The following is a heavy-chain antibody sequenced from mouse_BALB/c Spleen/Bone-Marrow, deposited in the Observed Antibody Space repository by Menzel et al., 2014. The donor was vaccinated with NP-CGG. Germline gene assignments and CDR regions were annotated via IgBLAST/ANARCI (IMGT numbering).Heavy chain of an antibody. J-gene: IGHJ3*01. V-gene: IGHV5-6-3*01. D-gene: IGHD2-4*01. Sequence: EVQLQESGGGLVQPGGSLKLSCAASGFTFSSYGMSWVRQNIDKRLELVATIKSNGGCTYYPDSVKGRFSISRDNAKNTLYLQMSSLKSEDTAMYYCTSLSSMITAAWFAYWGQGTLVTISA. CDR1: GFTFSSYG. CDR3: TSLSSMITAAWFAY. CDR2: IKSNGGCT.